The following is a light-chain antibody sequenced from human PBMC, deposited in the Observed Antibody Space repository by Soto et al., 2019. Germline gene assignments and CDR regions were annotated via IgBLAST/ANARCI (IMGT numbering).Light chain of an antibody. V-gene: IGLV2-8*01. J-gene: IGLJ1*01. CDR2: EVN. CDR3: TSYAGGNNV. CDR1: SSDVGGYNY. Sequence: QSALTQPPSASGSPGQSATISCTGTSSDVGGYNYVSWYQQYPGKVPKLMIYEVNKRPSGVPDRFSGSKSGNTASLTVSGLQAEDEADYYCTSYAGGNNVFGTGTKLTAL.